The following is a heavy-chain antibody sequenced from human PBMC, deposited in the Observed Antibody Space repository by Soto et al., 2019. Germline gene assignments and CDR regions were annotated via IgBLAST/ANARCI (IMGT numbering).Heavy chain of an antibody. V-gene: IGHV1-69*13. CDR3: ARVSPLWIGLFVY. Sequence: SVKISCKASGGTFSSYAISWVRQASGQGLEWMGGIIPIFGTANYAQKFQGRVTITADESTSTAYMELSSLRPENTAVYYCARVSPLWIGLFVYWGQGTLVTVSS. CDR1: GGTFSSYA. CDR2: IIPIFGTA. D-gene: IGHD2-21*01. J-gene: IGHJ4*02.